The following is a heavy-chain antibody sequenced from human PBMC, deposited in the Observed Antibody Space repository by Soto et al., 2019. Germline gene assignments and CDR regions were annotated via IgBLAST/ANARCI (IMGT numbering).Heavy chain of an antibody. CDR3: HGYGY. D-gene: IGHD5-12*01. CDR2: IYSGGST. V-gene: IGHV3-53*02. J-gene: IGHJ4*02. CDR1: GFSVTANY. Sequence: EVQVVETGGGLIQPGGSLRLSCEVSGFSVTANYMSWGRQAPGKGLEWVSVIYSGGSTYYVDSVKGRFSISRDISKNTLYLQMNSLRAEDTAVYYCHGYGYWGQGTLVTVSS.